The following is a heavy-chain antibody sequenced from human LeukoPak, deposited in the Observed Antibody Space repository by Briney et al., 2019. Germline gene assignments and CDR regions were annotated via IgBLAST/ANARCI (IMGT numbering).Heavy chain of an antibody. CDR3: ARWKIVVVVAATYNWFDP. CDR2: ISYDGSNK. CDR1: GFTFSSYA. Sequence: GRSLRLSCAASGFTFSSYAMHWVRQAPGKGLEWVAVISYDGSNKYYADSVKGRFTISRDNSKNTLYLQMNSLRAEGTAVYYCARWKIVVVVAATYNWFDPWGQGTLVTVSS. V-gene: IGHV3-30*04. D-gene: IGHD2-15*01. J-gene: IGHJ5*02.